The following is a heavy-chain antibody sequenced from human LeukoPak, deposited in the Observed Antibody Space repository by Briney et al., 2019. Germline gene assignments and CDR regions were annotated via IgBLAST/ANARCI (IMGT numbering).Heavy chain of an antibody. CDR3: ARGNYCSGGSCYDGAFDY. Sequence: GASVKVSCKASGYTFTSYGISWVQQAPGQGLEWMGWSSGYNGNTNYAQKLQGRVTMTTDTSTSTAYMELRSLRSDDAAVYYCARGNYCSGGSCYDGAFDYWGQGTLVTVSS. J-gene: IGHJ4*02. CDR1: GYTFTSYG. D-gene: IGHD2-15*01. CDR2: SSGYNGNT. V-gene: IGHV1-18*01.